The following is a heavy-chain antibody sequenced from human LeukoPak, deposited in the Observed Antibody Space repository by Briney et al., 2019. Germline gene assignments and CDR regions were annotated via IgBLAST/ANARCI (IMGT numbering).Heavy chain of an antibody. CDR1: EFTFSTYW. J-gene: IGHJ4*02. CDR3: ARALGGAAAGGDY. V-gene: IGHV3-7*01. Sequence: PGGSLRLSCAASEFTFSTYWMSWVRQAPGKGLEWVADIKQDGSEKYYVHSVKGRFTISRQNAKNSLYLQMNSLRAEDTAVYCCARALGGAAAGGDYWGQGTLVTVSS. CDR2: IKQDGSEK. D-gene: IGHD6-13*01.